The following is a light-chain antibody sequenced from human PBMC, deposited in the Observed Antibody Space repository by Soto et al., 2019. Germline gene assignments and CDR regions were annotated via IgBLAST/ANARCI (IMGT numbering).Light chain of an antibody. V-gene: IGKV3-15*01. CDR3: QQYEAVVT. J-gene: IGKJ1*01. CDR1: QSVSSN. CDR2: GAS. Sequence: EIVMTQSPATLSMSPGERATLSCRASQSVSSNLVWYQQKPGQAPRLLIYGASTRANGIPARFSGSGSGTDFTLTISRLEPEDVAVYYCQQYEAVVTFGQGTKVDIK.